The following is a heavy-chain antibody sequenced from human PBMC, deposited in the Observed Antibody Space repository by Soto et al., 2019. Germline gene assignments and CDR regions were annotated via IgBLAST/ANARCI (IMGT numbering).Heavy chain of an antibody. CDR3: ARVLRLGPLYYFDY. D-gene: IGHD6-25*01. CDR2: LYYSGST. V-gene: IGHV4-30-4*01. CDR1: GDPINSPDYY. J-gene: IGHJ4*02. Sequence: SETLSLTCNVSGDPINSPDYYWTWIRQSPGKGLEWIGYLYYSGSTYYNPSLRSPVTISVDTSKNQFSLKLSSVTAADTAVYYCARVLRLGPLYYFDYWGQGTLVTVSS.